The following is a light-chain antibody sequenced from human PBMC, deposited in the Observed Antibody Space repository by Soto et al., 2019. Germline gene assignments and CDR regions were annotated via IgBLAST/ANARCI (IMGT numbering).Light chain of an antibody. CDR2: DVS. CDR1: SSDVGGYNY. Sequence: QSALTQPASVSGSPGQSITISCTGTSSDVGGYNYVSWYQQHPGKAPKLMIYDVSNRPSGVSNRFSGSKSGNTASLTISGLQAEDEADYYRSSYTSSSTLVVFGGGTQLNVL. CDR3: SSYTSSSTLVV. J-gene: IGLJ2*01. V-gene: IGLV2-14*01.